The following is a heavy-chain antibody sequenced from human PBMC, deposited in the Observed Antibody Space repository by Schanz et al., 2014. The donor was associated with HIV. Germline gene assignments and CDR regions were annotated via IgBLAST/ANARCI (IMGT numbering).Heavy chain of an antibody. J-gene: IGHJ4*02. Sequence: QVHLVESGGGVVRPGRSLRLSCAASGFTFDSYGMHWVRQAPGKGLEWVAVISYDGTNKVYADSVKGRFTVSRDNSKNTLYLQLKSLRAEDTAVYYCAKVAIHSSGWLPFDYWGQGTLVTVSS. CDR1: GFTFDSYG. D-gene: IGHD6-19*01. CDR2: ISYDGTNK. CDR3: AKVAIHSSGWLPFDY. V-gene: IGHV3-30*18.